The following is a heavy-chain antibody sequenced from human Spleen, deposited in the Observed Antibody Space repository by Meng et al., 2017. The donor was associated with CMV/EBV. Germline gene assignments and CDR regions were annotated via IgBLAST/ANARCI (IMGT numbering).Heavy chain of an antibody. V-gene: IGHV4-30-4*08. Sequence: SCTVSGGSISSGDYDWSWIRQTPGRGLEWIAHISDSGRTHHNPPLKSRLTISIDSSKNQFSLKLRSVTAADTAVYYCARNVESYFDYWGQGMLVTVSS. CDR2: ISDSGRT. J-gene: IGHJ4*02. CDR3: ARNVESYFDY. CDR1: GGSISSGDYD. D-gene: IGHD5-24*01.